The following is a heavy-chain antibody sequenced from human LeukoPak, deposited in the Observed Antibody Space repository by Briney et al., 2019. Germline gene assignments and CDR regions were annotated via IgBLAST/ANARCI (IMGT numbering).Heavy chain of an antibody. J-gene: IGHJ4*02. CDR3: ATYTQNFGAPGTDY. CDR1: GFTFSKYW. CDR2: IDKNGREK. V-gene: IGHV3-7*01. D-gene: IGHD3-10*01. Sequence: GGSLRLSCTVSGFTFSKYWMRWVRQAPGKGLEWVASIDKNGREKRYVDSVEGRFTISRDNAKNSVYLQMTSLGAEDTAVYYCATYTQNFGAPGTDYWGQGTLVTVSS.